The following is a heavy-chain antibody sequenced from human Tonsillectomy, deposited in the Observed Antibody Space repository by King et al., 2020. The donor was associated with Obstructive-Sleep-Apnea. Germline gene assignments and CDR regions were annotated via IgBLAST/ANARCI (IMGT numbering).Heavy chain of an antibody. CDR3: ARWEESGNSGYFYYGMDV. CDR2: IYLSDSYT. V-gene: IGHV5-10-1*01. D-gene: IGHD4-23*01. CDR1: GYSFTSSW. J-gene: IGHJ6*02. Sequence: VQLVESGAEVKEPGESLRLSCKGSGYSFTSSWINWVRQMPGRGLEWMGRIYLSDSYTIYGPSFQGHVTISADKSITTAYLQWSSLKASDTATYYCARWEESGNSGYFYYGMDVWGQGTTVTVSS.